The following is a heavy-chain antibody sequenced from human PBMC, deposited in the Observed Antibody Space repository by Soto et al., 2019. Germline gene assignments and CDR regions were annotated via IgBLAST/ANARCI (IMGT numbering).Heavy chain of an antibody. V-gene: IGHV3-23*01. CDR2: ISGTGDTT. CDR3: AKDYTGSWYYFDY. CDR1: GFTFDSYA. J-gene: IGHJ4*02. D-gene: IGHD6-13*01. Sequence: GGSLRLSCAASGFTFDSYAMNWVRQAPGKGLEWVSAISGTGDTTYYADSMKGRFTISRDNSKNTLYLQMNSLRAEDTAVYYCAKDYTGSWYYFDYWGQGTLVTVSS.